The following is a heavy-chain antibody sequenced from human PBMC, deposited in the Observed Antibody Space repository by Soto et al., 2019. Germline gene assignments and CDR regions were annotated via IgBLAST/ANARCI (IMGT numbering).Heavy chain of an antibody. Sequence: PSETLSLTCIVSGVSVTSYTWNWVRQPANKGLEWIGRVFSSVSATYNPSLKSRVSISMDTAENRISLKLDSVTAADAGVYFCARDGMTTGDTWGPGTLVTVSS. CDR1: GVSVTSYT. J-gene: IGHJ4*02. CDR3: ARDGMTTGDT. CDR2: VFSSVSA. V-gene: IGHV4-4*07. D-gene: IGHD2-21*02.